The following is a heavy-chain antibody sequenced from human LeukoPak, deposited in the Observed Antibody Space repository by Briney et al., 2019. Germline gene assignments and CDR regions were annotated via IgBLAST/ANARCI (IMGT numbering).Heavy chain of an antibody. Sequence: SETLSLTCTVSGGSISGYYWTWIRQPPGKGLEWIGQIYYTGSTNYNPSLKSRPTMSVDTSKNQFSLKLSSVTAADTAVYFCARGRVSSSTWYSTYYYFFYMDFWGKGTTVTVSS. CDR1: GGSISGYY. V-gene: IGHV4-59*01. J-gene: IGHJ6*03. D-gene: IGHD4-11*01. CDR2: IYYTGST. CDR3: ARGRVSSSTWYSTYYYFFYMDF.